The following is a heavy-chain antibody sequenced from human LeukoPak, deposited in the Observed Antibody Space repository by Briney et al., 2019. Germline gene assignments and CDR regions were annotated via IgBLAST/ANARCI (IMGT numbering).Heavy chain of an antibody. CDR1: GFTFSSYW. Sequence: GGSLRLSCAASGFTFSSYWMSWVRQAPGKGLEWVANIKQDGSEKYYVDSVKGRFTISRDNAKNSLYLQMISLRAEDTAVYYCLKEVMGGGNIDHWGQGTLVTVSS. V-gene: IGHV3-7*01. CDR3: LKEVMGGGNIDH. J-gene: IGHJ4*02. D-gene: IGHD3-16*01. CDR2: IKQDGSEK.